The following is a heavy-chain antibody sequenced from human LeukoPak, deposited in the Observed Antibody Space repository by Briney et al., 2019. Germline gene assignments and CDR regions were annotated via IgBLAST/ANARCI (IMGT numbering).Heavy chain of an antibody. D-gene: IGHD5-24*01. Sequence: SETLSLTCTVSGGSISSYYWSWIRQPPGKGLEWIGYIYYSGSTNYNPSLKSRVTISVDTSKNQFSLKLSSVTAADTAVYYCARDRDGYNLEGMDVWGQGTTVTVSS. J-gene: IGHJ6*02. CDR1: GGSISSYY. CDR3: ARDRDGYNLEGMDV. CDR2: IYYSGST. V-gene: IGHV4-59*01.